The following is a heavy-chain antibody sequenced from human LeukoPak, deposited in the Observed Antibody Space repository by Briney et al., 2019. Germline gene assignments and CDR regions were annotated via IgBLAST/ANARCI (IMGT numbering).Heavy chain of an antibody. J-gene: IGHJ4*02. D-gene: IGHD1-1*01. Sequence: PGRSLRLSCAASGFTFDDYAMHWVRQAPGKGLEWVSGISWNSGSIGYADSVKGRFTISRDNAKNSLYLQMNSLRAEDTAVYYCARRDWNDRAFNCWGQGTLVAVSS. V-gene: IGHV3-9*01. CDR1: GFTFDDYA. CDR3: ARRDWNDRAFNC. CDR2: ISWNSGSI.